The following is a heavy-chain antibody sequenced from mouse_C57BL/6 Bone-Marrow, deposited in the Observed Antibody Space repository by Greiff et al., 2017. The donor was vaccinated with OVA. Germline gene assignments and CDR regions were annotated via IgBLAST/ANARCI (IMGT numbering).Heavy chain of an antibody. V-gene: IGHV1-7*01. CDR3: ARYYYGSSWYFDV. CDR1: GYTFTSYW. Sequence: VKLVESGAELAKPGASVKLSCKASGYTFTSYWMHWVKQRPGQGLEWIGYINPSSGYTKYNQKFKDKATLTADKSSSTAYMQLSSLTYEDSAVYYCARYYYGSSWYFDVWGTGTTVTVSS. CDR2: INPSSGYT. J-gene: IGHJ1*03. D-gene: IGHD1-1*01.